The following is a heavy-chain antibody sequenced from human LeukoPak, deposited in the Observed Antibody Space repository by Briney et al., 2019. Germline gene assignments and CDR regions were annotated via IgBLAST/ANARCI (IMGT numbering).Heavy chain of an antibody. V-gene: IGHV4-38-2*02. CDR2: IYHSGST. Sequence: PSETLSLTCAVSGYSFSSGYYWGWIRQPPGTGLEWIGSIYHSGSTYYNPSLKSRVTISVDTSKNQFSLKLSSVTAADTAVYYCAREGPYDFWSGFRYYYYMDVWGKGTTVTVSS. CDR3: AREGPYDFWSGFRYYYYMDV. CDR1: GYSFSSGYY. J-gene: IGHJ6*03. D-gene: IGHD3-3*01.